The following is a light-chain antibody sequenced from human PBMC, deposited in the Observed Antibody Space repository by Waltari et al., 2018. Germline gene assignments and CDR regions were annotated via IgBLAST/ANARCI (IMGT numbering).Light chain of an antibody. Sequence: SALTQPASVSGSPGHSLTRHCPGSMRDVCFSYYLSWYQQHPGKAPQLMIYDVYERPSGVSNRFSGSKSGNTASLTISGLQAEDEADYYCNSYTGSSSWVFGGGTKLTVL. J-gene: IGLJ3*02. V-gene: IGLV2-14*03. CDR2: DVY. CDR1: MRDVCFSYY. CDR3: NSYTGSSSWV.